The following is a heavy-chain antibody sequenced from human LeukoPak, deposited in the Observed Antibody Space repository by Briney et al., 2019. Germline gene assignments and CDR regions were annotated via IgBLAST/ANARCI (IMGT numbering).Heavy chain of an antibody. CDR1: GHTFTTYN. D-gene: IGHD1-14*01. V-gene: IGHV1-46*01. CDR3: ARDRGRTFDFDY. J-gene: IGHJ4*02. CDR2: VDPSDGAT. Sequence: ASVKVSCKESGHTFTTYNFYWVRQAPGQGLEWMGIVDPSDGATSYAQKFRGRVAMTRDMSTSTVYLELNSLRSDDTALYYCARDRGRTFDFDYCGQGTLVTVST.